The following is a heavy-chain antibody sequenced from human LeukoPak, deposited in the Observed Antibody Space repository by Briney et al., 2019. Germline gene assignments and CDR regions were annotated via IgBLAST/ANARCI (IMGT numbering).Heavy chain of an antibody. CDR2: INSDGSST. D-gene: IGHD3-10*01. Sequence: GGSLRLSCAASGFTFSSYWLHWVRQVQGKGLVWVSHINSDGSSTSYADSVKGRFTISRDNAKNTLYVQMNSLRAEDTAVYYCSTGSGHAFDIWGRGTMVTVSS. V-gene: IGHV3-74*01. CDR3: STGSGHAFDI. CDR1: GFTFSSYW. J-gene: IGHJ3*02.